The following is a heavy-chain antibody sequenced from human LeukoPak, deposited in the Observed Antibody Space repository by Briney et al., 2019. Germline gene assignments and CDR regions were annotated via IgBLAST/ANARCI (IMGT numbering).Heavy chain of an antibody. V-gene: IGHV4-34*01. CDR3: ARVGGSYYGGRISDY. D-gene: IGHD1-26*01. J-gene: IGHJ4*02. Sequence: PSETLSLTCAVYGGSFSGYYWSWIRQPPGKGLEWIGEINHSGSTNYNPSLKSRVTISVDTSKNQFSLKLSSVTAADTAVYYCARVGGSYYGGRISDYWGQGTLVTVSS. CDR2: INHSGST. CDR1: GGSFSGYY.